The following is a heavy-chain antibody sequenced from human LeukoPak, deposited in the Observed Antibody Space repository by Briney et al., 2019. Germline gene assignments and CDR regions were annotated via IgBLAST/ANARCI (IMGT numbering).Heavy chain of an antibody. J-gene: IGHJ6*03. CDR2: IYYSGST. CDR3: ARSVEGYCSGGSCYSYYYYMDV. D-gene: IGHD2-15*01. Sequence: SETLSLTCTVSGGSIRSSSYYWGWIRQPPGKGLDWIGSIYYSGSTYYNPSLKSRVTISVDTSKNQFSLKLSSVTAADTAVYYCARSVEGYCSGGSCYSYYYYMDVWGKGTTVTVSS. CDR1: GGSIRSSSYY. V-gene: IGHV4-39*07.